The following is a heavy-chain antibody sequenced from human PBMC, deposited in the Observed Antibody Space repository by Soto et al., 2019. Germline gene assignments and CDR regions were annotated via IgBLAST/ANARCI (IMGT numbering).Heavy chain of an antibody. CDR2: IDPRGGDT. CDR3: AKRRGVGLTRASFDY. V-gene: IGHV1-46*02. J-gene: IGHJ4*02. Sequence: QVQLVQSGAEVRKPGASVKVSCKASGYTFNRHYIQWVRQAPGQGLEWMGMIDPRGGDTNYAKKFQGRVTLTSDTSTSTVYMELSSLRSEDTAVYYCAKRRGVGLTRASFDYWGPGTRVIVSS. CDR1: GYTFNRHY. D-gene: IGHD1-26*01.